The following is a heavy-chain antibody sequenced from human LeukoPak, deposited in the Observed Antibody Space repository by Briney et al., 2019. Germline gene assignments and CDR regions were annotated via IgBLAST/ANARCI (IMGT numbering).Heavy chain of an antibody. CDR2: ISYDGSNK. J-gene: IGHJ4*02. V-gene: IGHV3-30-3*01. Sequence: PGRSLRLSCAASGFTFSSYAMHWVRQAPGKGLEWVAVISYDGSNKYYADSVKGRFTISRDNSKDTLYLQMNSLRPEDTAVYYCARVSSSVTRETYYYLIDYWGQGTLVTGSS. CDR1: GFTFSSYA. CDR3: ARVSSSVTRETYYYLIDY. D-gene: IGHD1-26*01.